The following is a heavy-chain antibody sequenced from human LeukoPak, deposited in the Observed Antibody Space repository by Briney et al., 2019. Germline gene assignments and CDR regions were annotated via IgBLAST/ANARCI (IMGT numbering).Heavy chain of an antibody. CDR1: GFTFSSYA. V-gene: IGHV3-23*01. CDR3: AKGSAAARPYYFDY. D-gene: IGHD6-6*01. J-gene: IGHJ4*02. CDR2: ISGSGGST. Sequence: GGSLRLSCAASGFTFSSYAMSWVRQAPGKGLEWVSTISGSGGSTYYADSVKGRVTISRDNSKSILYLQMNSLRAEDTAVYYCAKGSAAARPYYFDYWGQGTLVTVSS.